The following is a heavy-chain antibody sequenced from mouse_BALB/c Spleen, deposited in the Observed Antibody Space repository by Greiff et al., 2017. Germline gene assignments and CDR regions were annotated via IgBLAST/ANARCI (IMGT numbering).Heavy chain of an antibody. D-gene: IGHD2-14*01. J-gene: IGHJ4*01. Sequence: GQLQQSGTVLARPGASVKMSCKASGYTFTSYWMHWVKQRPGQGLEWIGAIYPGNSDTSYNQKFKGKAKLTAVTSTSTAYMELSSLTNEDSAVYYCTRDRYDRGRGYAMDYWGQGTSVTVSS. CDR3: TRDRYDRGRGYAMDY. CDR1: GYTFTSYW. CDR2: IYPGNSDT. V-gene: IGHV1-5*01.